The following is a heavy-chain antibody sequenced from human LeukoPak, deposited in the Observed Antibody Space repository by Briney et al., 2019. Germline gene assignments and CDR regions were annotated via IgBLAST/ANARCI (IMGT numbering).Heavy chain of an antibody. CDR3: ASAPPRAYSSSWYDGYYYYYYGMDV. CDR1: GYTFTSYG. CDR2: ISAYNGNT. Sequence: ASVKVSCKASGYTFTSYGISWVRQAPGQGLEWMGWISAYNGNTNYAQKFQGRVTMTRDTSISTAYMELSRLRSDDTAVYYCASAPPRAYSSSWYDGYYYYYYGMDVWGQGTTVTVSS. J-gene: IGHJ6*02. D-gene: IGHD6-13*01. V-gene: IGHV1-18*01.